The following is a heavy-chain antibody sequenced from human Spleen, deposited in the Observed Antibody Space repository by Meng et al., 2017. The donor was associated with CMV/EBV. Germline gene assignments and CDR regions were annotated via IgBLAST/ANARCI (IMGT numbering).Heavy chain of an antibody. CDR1: GLTFSSYS. J-gene: IGHJ4*02. D-gene: IGHD6-13*01. V-gene: IGHV3-21*01. Sequence: ASGLTFSSYSMNWGRQAPGKGLEWVSSISSSSSYIYYADSVKGRFTISRDNAKNSLYLQMNSLRAEDTAVYYCARPTTIAAAGTFGYWGQGTLVTVSS. CDR2: ISSSSSYI. CDR3: ARPTTIAAAGTFGY.